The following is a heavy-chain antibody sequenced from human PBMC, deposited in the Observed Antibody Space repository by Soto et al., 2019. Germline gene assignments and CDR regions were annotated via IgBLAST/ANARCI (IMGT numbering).Heavy chain of an antibody. Sequence: ASVKVSCKASGYTFTSYDINWVRQAPGQRLEWMGWINPNSGGTNYAQKFQGWVAMTRDTSISTAYMELSRLKSDDTAVYYCTRGLKMDVWGKGTTVTVSS. CDR1: GYTFTSYD. CDR2: INPNSGGT. D-gene: IGHD3-22*01. CDR3: TRGLKMDV. V-gene: IGHV1-2*04. J-gene: IGHJ6*04.